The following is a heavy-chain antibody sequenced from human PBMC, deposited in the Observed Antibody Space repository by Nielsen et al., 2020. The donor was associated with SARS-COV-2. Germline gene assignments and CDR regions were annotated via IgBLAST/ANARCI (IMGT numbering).Heavy chain of an antibody. CDR2: ISASSANI. J-gene: IGHJ4*02. V-gene: IGHV3-48*02. Sequence: GESLKISCAASGFTFNTYAMNWVRQAPGKGLEWVAYISASSANIHYAASVNGRFTVSRDNAKNSLYLQMNNLRDEDTVVYYCASDPSYASSWLHYFDFWGQGTLVTVSS. D-gene: IGHD5-12*01. CDR1: GFTFNTYA. CDR3: ASDPSYASSWLHYFDF.